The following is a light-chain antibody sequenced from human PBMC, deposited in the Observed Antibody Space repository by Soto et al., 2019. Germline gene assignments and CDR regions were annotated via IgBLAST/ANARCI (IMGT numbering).Light chain of an antibody. Sequence: EIVXTXSPXTXSLSXGXXATXSCXAXXXVNXIYLAWYQQKPGQAPRLLIHGSSNRATGTSERFSGGGSGTDFTLTISRLEPEDSAVYYCQQFGGSPLYTFGQGTKLEIK. CDR1: XXVNXIY. CDR3: QQFGGSPLYT. CDR2: GSS. J-gene: IGKJ2*01. V-gene: IGKV3-20*01.